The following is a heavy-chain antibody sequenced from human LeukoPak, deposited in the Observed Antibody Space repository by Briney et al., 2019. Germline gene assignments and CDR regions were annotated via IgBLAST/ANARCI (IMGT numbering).Heavy chain of an antibody. CDR2: VRSKTNNYAT. Sequence: GGSLRLSCAASGFTFSNSAMQWVRQAFGKGLEWVGRVRSKTNNYATAYAASVKGRFTISRDDSKNMAYLQMNSLRTEDTAIYYCVTNYYDDVAFDYWGQGTLVTVSS. D-gene: IGHD3-22*01. CDR3: VTNYYDDVAFDY. CDR1: GFTFSNSA. V-gene: IGHV3-73*01. J-gene: IGHJ4*02.